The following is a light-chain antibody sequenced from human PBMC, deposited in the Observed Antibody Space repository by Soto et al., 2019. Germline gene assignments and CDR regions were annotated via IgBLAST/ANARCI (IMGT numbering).Light chain of an antibody. J-gene: IGKJ1*01. CDR1: QSLLHSNGYNY. CDR2: LGS. Sequence: DIVMTQSPLSLPVTPGEPASISCRSSQSLLHSNGYNYLDWYLQKPGQSPQLLIYLGSNRASGVTDRFSGSGSGTDFTLKIGRVEAEDVGVYYCMQPLQSWTFGQGTKVDIK. V-gene: IGKV2-28*01. CDR3: MQPLQSWT.